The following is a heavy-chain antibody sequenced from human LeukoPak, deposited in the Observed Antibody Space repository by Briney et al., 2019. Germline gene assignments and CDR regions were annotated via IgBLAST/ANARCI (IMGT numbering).Heavy chain of an antibody. V-gene: IGHV4-4*07. CDR2: IYTSGST. CDR3: ARSGYDRYYYYMDV. Sequence: SETLSLTCTVSGGSIRSYYWSWLRQPAAKGLEWIGRIYTSGSTNYNPSLKSRVTMSVDTSKNQFSLKLSSVTAADTAVYYCARSGYDRYYYYMDVWGKGTTVTVSS. D-gene: IGHD5-12*01. J-gene: IGHJ6*03. CDR1: GGSIRSYY.